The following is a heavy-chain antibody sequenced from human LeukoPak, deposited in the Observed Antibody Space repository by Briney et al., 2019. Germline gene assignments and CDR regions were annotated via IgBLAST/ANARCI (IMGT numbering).Heavy chain of an antibody. V-gene: IGHV1-2*02. D-gene: IGHD5-12*01. CDR3: ARDRPWVGIVATSMYFFDY. CDR1: GYTFTGYY. Sequence: ASVKVSCKASGYTFTGYYVNWVRQAPGQGPERMGWTNPDTGGTNYAQKFQGRVTMTRDTSISTAYMELSSLRSEDTAVYYCARDRPWVGIVATSMYFFDYWGQGTLVTVSS. J-gene: IGHJ4*02. CDR2: TNPDTGGT.